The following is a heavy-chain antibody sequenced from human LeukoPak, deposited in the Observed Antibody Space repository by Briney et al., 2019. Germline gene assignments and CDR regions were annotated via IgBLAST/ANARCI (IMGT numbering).Heavy chain of an antibody. CDR1: GFTFSSYA. CDR3: ASADSGSYYKIVDY. V-gene: IGHV3-30*04. J-gene: IGHJ4*02. Sequence: PGRSLRLSCAASGFTFSSYAMHWVRQAPSKGLEWVAVISYDGSNKYYADSVKGRFTISRDNSKNTLYLQMNSLRAEDTAVYYCASADSGSYYKIVDYWGQGTLVTVSS. D-gene: IGHD3-10*01. CDR2: ISYDGSNK.